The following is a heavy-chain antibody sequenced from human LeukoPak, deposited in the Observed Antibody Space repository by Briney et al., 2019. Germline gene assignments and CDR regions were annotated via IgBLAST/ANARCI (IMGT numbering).Heavy chain of an antibody. D-gene: IGHD1-26*01. V-gene: IGHV3-7*01. Sequence: PGGSLRLSCAASGFTFSSYWMSWVRQAPGKGLEWVANIRQDGGDKYYVESVKGRFTISRDNAKNSLYLQMNDLRAEDTAVYYCARDHIVGATNFDYWGQGTLVTVCS. CDR1: GFTFSSYW. J-gene: IGHJ4*02. CDR3: ARDHIVGATNFDY. CDR2: IRQDGGDK.